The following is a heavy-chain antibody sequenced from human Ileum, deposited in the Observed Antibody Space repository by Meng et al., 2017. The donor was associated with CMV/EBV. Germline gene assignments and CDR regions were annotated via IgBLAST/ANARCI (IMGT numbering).Heavy chain of an antibody. D-gene: IGHD2-15*01. CDR3: STDQRWELPANY. CDR1: GLTFSNTW. CDR2: IKSKSDGATT. V-gene: IGHV3-15*01. J-gene: IGHJ4*02. Sequence: ASGLTFSNTWMSWVRQAPGKGLEWVGRIKSKSDGATTDYAAPVKGRFTISRDDSKDTLYLQMNSLRTEDTAVYYCSTDQRWELPANYWGQGTLVTVSS.